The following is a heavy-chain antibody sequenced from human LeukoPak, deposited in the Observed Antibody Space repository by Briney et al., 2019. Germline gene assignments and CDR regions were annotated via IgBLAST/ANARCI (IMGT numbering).Heavy chain of an antibody. V-gene: IGHV3-23*01. CDR1: GFTFSNYG. D-gene: IGHD2-21*02. CDR3: AKEDIVVVTASFDY. Sequence: GGSLRLSCAASGFTFSNYGMHWVRQAPGKGLEWVSAISGSGGSTYYADSVKGRFTISRDNSKNTLYLQMNSLRAEDTAVYYCAKEDIVVVTASFDYWGQGTLVTVSS. J-gene: IGHJ4*02. CDR2: ISGSGGST.